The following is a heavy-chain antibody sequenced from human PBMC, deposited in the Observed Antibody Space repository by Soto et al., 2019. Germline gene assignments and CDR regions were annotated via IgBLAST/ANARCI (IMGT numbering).Heavy chain of an antibody. V-gene: IGHV4-31*03. J-gene: IGHJ4*02. CDR3: ARGDITVTKPIYDY. Sequence: QVQLQESGPGLVKPSQTLSLTCTVSGGSISSGGYYLSWIRQHPGKGLEWIGYIYYSGSTYYNPSLKSRVTISVDTSKNQFSLKLSSVTAADTAVYYCARGDITVTKPIYDYWGQGTLVTVSS. CDR1: GGSISSGGYY. CDR2: IYYSGST. D-gene: IGHD4-17*01.